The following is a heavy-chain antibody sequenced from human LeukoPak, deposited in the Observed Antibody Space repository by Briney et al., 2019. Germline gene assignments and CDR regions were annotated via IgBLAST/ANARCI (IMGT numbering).Heavy chain of an antibody. CDR1: GYTFTIYY. Sequence: GASVTVSFKASGYTFTIYYMHWVRQAPGQGLEWMGIINPSGGSTSYAQKFQGRVTMTRDTSTSTVYMELSSLRSEDTAVYYCARGRTLRGLVDYWGQGTLVTVSS. D-gene: IGHD3-16*01. J-gene: IGHJ4*02. V-gene: IGHV1-46*01. CDR2: INPSGGST. CDR3: ARGRTLRGLVDY.